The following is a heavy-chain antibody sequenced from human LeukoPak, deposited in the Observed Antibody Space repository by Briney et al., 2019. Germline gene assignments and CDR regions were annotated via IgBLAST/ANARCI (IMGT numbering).Heavy chain of an antibody. CDR1: RFTFSSYT. D-gene: IGHD3-22*01. CDR3: ARGYYDSSGYYRRYYFDY. Sequence: GGSLRLSCAASRFTFSSYTMHWVRQAPGKGLEYVSAISSNGGSTYYANSVKGRFTISRDNSKNTLYLQMGSLRAEDMAVYYCARGYYDSSGYYRRYYFDYWGQGTLVTVSS. V-gene: IGHV3-64*01. CDR2: ISSNGGST. J-gene: IGHJ4*02.